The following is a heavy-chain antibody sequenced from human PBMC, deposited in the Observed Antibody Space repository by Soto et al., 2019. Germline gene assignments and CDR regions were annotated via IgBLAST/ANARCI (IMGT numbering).Heavy chain of an antibody. Sequence: GGSLRLSCAASGFTFSSYSMNWVRQAPGKGLEWVSSIRNNSSEIYYVDSVKGRFTISRDNAKNSLHLQMNSLRAEDTAVYYCARGFNSALDIWGQGKMVTVSS. J-gene: IGHJ3*02. CDR3: ARGFNSALDI. V-gene: IGHV3-21*01. CDR2: IRNNSSEI. CDR1: GFTFSSYS.